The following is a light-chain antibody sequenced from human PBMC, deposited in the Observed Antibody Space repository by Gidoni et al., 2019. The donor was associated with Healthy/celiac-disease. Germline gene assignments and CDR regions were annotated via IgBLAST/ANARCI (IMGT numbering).Light chain of an antibody. CDR2: GGS. V-gene: IGKV3-20*01. Sequence: EIVLTQSPGTLSLSPGERATLSCRASQSVSSSYLAWYQQKPGQAPRLLIYGGSSRATGIPDRFSGSGSGTDITLTISRLEPEDFAVYYCQQYGSSPPLTFGGGTKVEIK. J-gene: IGKJ4*01. CDR3: QQYGSSPPLT. CDR1: QSVSSSY.